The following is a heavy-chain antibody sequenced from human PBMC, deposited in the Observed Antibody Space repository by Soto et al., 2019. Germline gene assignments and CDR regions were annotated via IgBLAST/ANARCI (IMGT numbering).Heavy chain of an antibody. Sequence: QVQLQESGPGLVKPSQTLSLPCTISGGSISSGGYYWIWIRQHQAKGLEWIGYTYYSGSTYYNPSLKSRVTISVETSKNQFSLKLSSVTAADTAVYYCARSRNRGSPIWDVWGQGTTVTVSS. V-gene: IGHV4-31*03. D-gene: IGHD1-26*01. J-gene: IGHJ6*02. CDR1: GGSISSGGYY. CDR3: ARSRNRGSPIWDV. CDR2: TYYSGST.